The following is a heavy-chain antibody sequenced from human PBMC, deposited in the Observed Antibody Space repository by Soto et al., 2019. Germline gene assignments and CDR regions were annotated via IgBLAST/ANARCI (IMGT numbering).Heavy chain of an antibody. CDR3: TRDASRDSSARGWFDP. J-gene: IGHJ5*02. V-gene: IGHV3-21*01. CDR1: GFTFRSFT. CDR2: ISSNSAYI. Sequence: GGSLRLSCAASGFTFRSFTMNWVRQAPGKGLEWVSTISSNSAYIYYTDALRGRFTISRDNAKNSLHLQMNSLRAEDTAVYYCTRDASRDSSARGWFDPWGPGTLVRVSS. D-gene: IGHD6-13*01.